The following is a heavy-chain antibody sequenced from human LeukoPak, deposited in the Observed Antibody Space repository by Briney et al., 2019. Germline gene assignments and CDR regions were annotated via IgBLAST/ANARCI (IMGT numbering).Heavy chain of an antibody. CDR3: ARVPLPDYYDSSGYLSHAFDI. V-gene: IGHV4-4*02. Sequence: SETLSLTCAVSGGSISSSNWWSWVRQPPGKGLEWIGQIYHSGSTNYNPSLKSRVTISVDKSKNQFSLKLRSVTAADTAVYYCARVPLPDYYDSSGYLSHAFDIWGQGTMVTVSS. CDR1: GGSISSSNW. J-gene: IGHJ3*02. CDR2: IYHSGST. D-gene: IGHD3-22*01.